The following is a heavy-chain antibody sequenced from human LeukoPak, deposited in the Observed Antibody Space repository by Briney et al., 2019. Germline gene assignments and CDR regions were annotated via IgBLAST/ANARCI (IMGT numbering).Heavy chain of an antibody. Sequence: ASVKVSCKASGGTFSSYAISWERQAPGQGLEWMGGIIPIFGTANYAQKFQGRVTITADESTSTAYMELSSLRSEDTAVYYCAREGYCSGGSCYNGWGQGTLVTVSS. J-gene: IGHJ4*02. CDR3: AREGYCSGGSCYNG. V-gene: IGHV1-69*01. D-gene: IGHD2-15*01. CDR1: GGTFSSYA. CDR2: IIPIFGTA.